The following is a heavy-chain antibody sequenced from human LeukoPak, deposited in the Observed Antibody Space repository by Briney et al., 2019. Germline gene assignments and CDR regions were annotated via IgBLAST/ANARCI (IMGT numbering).Heavy chain of an antibody. CDR2: ITGSGGST. CDR3: ASRSRY. V-gene: IGHV3-23*01. CDR1: GFTFDNFA. D-gene: IGHD6-13*01. Sequence: TGGSLRLSCAPSGFTFDNFAMTWVRQAPGKGLEWVSEITGSGGSTYYADSVKGRFTISRDNSKNTLYLQMNSLRAEDTAVYYCASRSRYWGQGTLVTVSS. J-gene: IGHJ4*02.